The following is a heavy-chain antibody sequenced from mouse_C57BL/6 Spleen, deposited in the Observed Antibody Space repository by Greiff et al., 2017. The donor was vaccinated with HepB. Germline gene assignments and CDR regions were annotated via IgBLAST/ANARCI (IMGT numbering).Heavy chain of an antibody. V-gene: IGHV1-19*01. Sequence: EVQLQQSGPVLVKPGASVKMSCKASGYTFTDYYMNWVKQSHGKSLEWIGVINPYNGGTSYNQKFKGKATLTVDKSSSTAYMELNSLTSEDSAVYYCARSSTGRDAMDYWGQGTSVTVSS. CDR3: ARSSTGRDAMDY. CDR1: GYTFTDYY. D-gene: IGHD4-1*02. CDR2: INPYNGGT. J-gene: IGHJ4*01.